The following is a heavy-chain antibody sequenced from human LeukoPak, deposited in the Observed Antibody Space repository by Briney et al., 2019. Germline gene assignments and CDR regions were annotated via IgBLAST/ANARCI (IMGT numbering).Heavy chain of an antibody. CDR1: GFTFSTYG. J-gene: IGHJ4*02. D-gene: IGHD3-10*01. Sequence: PGGSLRLSCAASGFTFSTYGMHWVRQAPGKGLEWVSSITSGGGSTYYTDSVKGRFTISRDNSKNTLYLQLNSLRAEDAAVYYCATSSGTFDYWGQGTLVTVSS. CDR2: ITSGGGST. CDR3: ATSSGTFDY. V-gene: IGHV3-23*01.